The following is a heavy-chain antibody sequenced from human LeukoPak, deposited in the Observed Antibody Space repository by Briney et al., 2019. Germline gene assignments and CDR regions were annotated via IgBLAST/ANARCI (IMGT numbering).Heavy chain of an antibody. D-gene: IGHD6-13*01. CDR2: IYSTGST. J-gene: IGHJ4*02. CDR1: GGSISIYH. CDR3: ARRHIAAASTLEY. V-gene: IGHV4-59*01. Sequence: SETLSLTCTVSGGSISIYHWSWIRQSPGKGREWIGYIYSTGSTNYNPSLKSRVSISVDTSKNQFSLKLSSVTAADTAVYYCARRHIAAASTLEYWGQGTLVTVSS.